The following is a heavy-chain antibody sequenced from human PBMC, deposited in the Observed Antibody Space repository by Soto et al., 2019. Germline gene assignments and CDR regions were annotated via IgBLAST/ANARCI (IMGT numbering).Heavy chain of an antibody. J-gene: IGHJ4*02. CDR3: VRAPEQRPFDY. CDR2: INNDGSSV. V-gene: IGHV3-74*03. Sequence: PGGSLRLSCAASGFTLSDNWIRWVRRAPGKGLVWVSRINNDGSSVTYADSVKGRFTLSRDNAKNTWFLQMDSLRVEDTAMYYCVRAPEQRPFDYWGQGTLVTVSS. CDR1: GFTLSDNW. D-gene: IGHD6-25*01.